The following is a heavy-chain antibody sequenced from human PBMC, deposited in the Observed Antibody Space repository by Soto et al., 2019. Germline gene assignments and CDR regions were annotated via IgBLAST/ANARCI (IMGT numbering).Heavy chain of an antibody. J-gene: IGHJ5*02. D-gene: IGHD6-6*01. Sequence: SETLSLTCTVSGGSINSYYWGWIRQPPGKGLEWIGDIHYSGSTNYNPSLKSRVTISIDTPKNQFSLKVNSMTAADTAVYYLARGGLAARKGRWFDPWGQGTLVTVSS. CDR1: GGSINSYY. V-gene: IGHV4-59*01. CDR2: IHYSGST. CDR3: ARGGLAARKGRWFDP.